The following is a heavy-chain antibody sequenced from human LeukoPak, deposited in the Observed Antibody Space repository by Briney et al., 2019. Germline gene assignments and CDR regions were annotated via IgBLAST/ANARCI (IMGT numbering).Heavy chain of an antibody. J-gene: IGHJ4*02. CDR2: INSDGSST. D-gene: IGHD6-19*01. CDR1: GFTFSSYW. CDR3: AKDLSLRSSDWYPGFDY. V-gene: IGHV3-74*01. Sequence: PGGSLRLSCAASGFTFSSYWMHWVRQAPGKGLVWVSRINSDGSSTSYADSVKGRFTISRDNAKNTLYLQMNSLRAEDTAVYYCAKDLSLRSSDWYPGFDYWGQGTLVTVSS.